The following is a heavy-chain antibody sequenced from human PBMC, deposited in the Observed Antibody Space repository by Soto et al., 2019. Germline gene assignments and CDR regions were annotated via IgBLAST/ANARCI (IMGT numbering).Heavy chain of an antibody. V-gene: IGHV1-8*01. CDR3: ARTRLCNGDCYSAYYFDY. D-gene: IGHD2-21*02. CDR1: GYTFSNYD. J-gene: IGHJ4*02. CDR2: MNPTTGNS. Sequence: QVQLVQSGAEVREPGASVKVSCRTSGYTFSNYDINWVRQATGQGLAWMGWMNPTTGNSGYIQKFQGRVTMTRDTSISTAYMELSSLRSDDTAVYYCARTRLCNGDCYSAYYFDYWGQGALVTVSS.